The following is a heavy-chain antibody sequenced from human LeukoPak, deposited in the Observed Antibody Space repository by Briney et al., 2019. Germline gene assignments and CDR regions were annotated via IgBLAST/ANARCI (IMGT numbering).Heavy chain of an antibody. J-gene: IGHJ5*02. D-gene: IGHD3-22*01. Sequence: SETLSLTCTVSGGSISSGDYYWSWIRQPPGKGVEWIGYIYYSGSTYYNPSLKSRVTISVDTSKNQFSLKLSSVTAADTAVYYCARDPFPHAINYYDSSGYPWGQGTLVTVSS. CDR1: GGSISSGDYY. CDR3: ARDPFPHAINYYDSSGYP. V-gene: IGHV4-30-4*08. CDR2: IYYSGST.